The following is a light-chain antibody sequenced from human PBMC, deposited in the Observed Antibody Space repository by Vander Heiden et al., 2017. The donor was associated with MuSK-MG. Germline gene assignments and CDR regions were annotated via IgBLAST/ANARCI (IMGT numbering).Light chain of an antibody. J-gene: IGLJ1*01. V-gene: IGLV2-23*02. Sequence: QSALTQPASVSGSPGQSITISCTGTRRDVGSYNLVSCYQQPPAKAPKLMFYEVSKRPAGVANRFSGSKSGNTASLTISGLQAEDEADYYCCSYAGSSTYVFGTGTKVTGL. CDR2: EVS. CDR3: CSYAGSSTYV. CDR1: RRDVGSYNL.